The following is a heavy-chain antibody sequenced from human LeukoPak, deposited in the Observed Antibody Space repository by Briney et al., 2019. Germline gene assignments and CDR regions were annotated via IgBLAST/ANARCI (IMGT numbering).Heavy chain of an antibody. CDR2: INPNSGGT. V-gene: IGHV1-2*02. CDR1: GYTFTGYY. Sequence: ASVKVSCKASGYTFTGYYMHWVRQAPGQGLEWMGWINPNSGGTNYAQKFQGRVTMTRDTSISTAYMELSRLRSDDTAVYYCARDYYDSSGYYYVGYNWFDPWGQGTLVTVSS. J-gene: IGHJ5*02. CDR3: ARDYYDSSGYYYVGYNWFDP. D-gene: IGHD3-22*01.